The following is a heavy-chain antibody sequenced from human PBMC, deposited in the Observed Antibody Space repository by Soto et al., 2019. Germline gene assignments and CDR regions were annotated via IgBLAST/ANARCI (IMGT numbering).Heavy chain of an antibody. V-gene: IGHV1-8*01. CDR3: ASGAYDWNDYAY. CDR1: GYSFTNYD. CDR2: MSPRRGNT. Sequence: ASVKVSCKASGYSFTNYDINWVRQATGQGLEWMGCMSPRRGNTAYAPKFQGRVAMTRATSISTAYLELSSLTSEDTAVYYCASGAYDWNDYAYWGQGTLVTVSS. D-gene: IGHD1-20*01. J-gene: IGHJ4*02.